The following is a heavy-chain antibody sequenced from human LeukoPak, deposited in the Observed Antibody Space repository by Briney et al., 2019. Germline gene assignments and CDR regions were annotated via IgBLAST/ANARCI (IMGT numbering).Heavy chain of an antibody. Sequence: GGSLRLSCAASGFTFSSYSMNRVRQAPGKGLEWVSSISSSSSYIYYADSVKGRFTISRDNAKNSLYLQMNSLRAEDTAVYYCARATVLRFLEWRPNWFDPWGQGTLVTVSS. V-gene: IGHV3-21*01. D-gene: IGHD3-3*01. J-gene: IGHJ5*02. CDR3: ARATVLRFLEWRPNWFDP. CDR2: ISSSSSYI. CDR1: GFTFSSYS.